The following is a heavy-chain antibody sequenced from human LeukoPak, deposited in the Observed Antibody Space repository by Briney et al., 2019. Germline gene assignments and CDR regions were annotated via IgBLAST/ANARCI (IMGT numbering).Heavy chain of an antibody. CDR1: GFTFSSYG. CDR3: ARDDILTGYWFDH. V-gene: IGHV3-33*01. J-gene: IGHJ5*02. CDR2: IWYDGSNK. D-gene: IGHD3-9*01. Sequence: PGGSLRLSCAASGFTFSSYGMHWVRQAPGKGLEWVAVIWYDGSNKYYADSVKGRFTISRDNSKNTLYLQMNSLRAEDTAVYYCARDDILTGYWFDHWGQGTLVTVSS.